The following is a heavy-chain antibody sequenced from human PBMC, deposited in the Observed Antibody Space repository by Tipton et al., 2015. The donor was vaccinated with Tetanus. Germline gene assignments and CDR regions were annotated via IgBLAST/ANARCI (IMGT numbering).Heavy chain of an antibody. V-gene: IGHV3-20*01. CDR2: INWNGGST. Sequence: SLRLSCAASGFTFDDYGMSWVRQAPGKGLEWVSGINWNGGSTGYADSVKGRFTISRDNAKNSLYLQMNSLRAEDTALYHCARGSFFGEETFDYWGQGTLVTVSS. D-gene: IGHD3-10*01. CDR3: ARGSFFGEETFDY. J-gene: IGHJ4*02. CDR1: GFTFDDYG.